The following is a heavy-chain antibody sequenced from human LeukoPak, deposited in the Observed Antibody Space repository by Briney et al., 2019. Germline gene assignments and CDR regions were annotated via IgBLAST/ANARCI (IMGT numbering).Heavy chain of an antibody. J-gene: IGHJ4*02. CDR1: GVSISSGGYS. V-gene: IGHV4-30-2*06. CDR2: IYHSGST. CDR3: ARNFYYYDSSGYYHYFDY. D-gene: IGHD3-22*01. Sequence: MASETLSLTCAVSGVSISSGGYSWSWLRQSPGKGLEWIGYIYHSGSTYYNPSLKSRVTISVDRSRDQFSLKLSSATAADTAVYYCARNFYYYDSSGYYHYFDYWGQGTLVTVSS.